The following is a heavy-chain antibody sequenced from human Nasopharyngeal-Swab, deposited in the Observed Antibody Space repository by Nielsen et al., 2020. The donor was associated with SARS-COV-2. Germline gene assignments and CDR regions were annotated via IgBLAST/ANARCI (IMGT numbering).Heavy chain of an antibody. CDR2: IYPGDSNT. CDR1: GYSFTTYW. CDR3: ARPMRPMGHYYFGMDV. V-gene: IGHV5-51*01. Sequence: GESLKISYKGSGYSFTTYWIGWVRQMPGKVLEWMGIIYPGDSNTRYSPSFQGQVTISVDKYSSTAYLQWSSLKASDTAIYYCARPMRPMGHYYFGMDVWGQGTTVTVSS. D-gene: IGHD1-26*01. J-gene: IGHJ6*02.